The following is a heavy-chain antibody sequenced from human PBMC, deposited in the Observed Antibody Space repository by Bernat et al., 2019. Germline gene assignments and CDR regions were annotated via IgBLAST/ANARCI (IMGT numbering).Heavy chain of an antibody. Sequence: QVQLPQWGAGLLKPSETLSLTCAVYGGSFSGYYWSWIRQPPGKGLEWIGEINHSGSTNYNPSLKSRVTISVDTSKNQFSLKLSSVTAADTAVYYCARGVGSSWYSPWGQGTLVTVSS. J-gene: IGHJ4*02. V-gene: IGHV4-34*01. CDR2: INHSGST. D-gene: IGHD6-13*01. CDR3: ARGVGSSWYSP. CDR1: GGSFSGYY.